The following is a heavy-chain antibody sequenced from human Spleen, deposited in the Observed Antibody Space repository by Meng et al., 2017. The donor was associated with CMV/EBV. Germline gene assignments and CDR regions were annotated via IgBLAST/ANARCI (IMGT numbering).Heavy chain of an antibody. Sequence: GGSLRLSCAASGFTFSSYGMHWVRQAPGKGLEWVANINHGGSGEYYVDSVKGRFTISRDNAKDSLYLQMNSLRVEDTAVYYCTRDGWDYWGQGTLVTVSS. CDR3: TRDGWDY. J-gene: IGHJ4*02. D-gene: IGHD2-15*01. V-gene: IGHV3-7*01. CDR2: INHGGSGE. CDR1: GFTFSSYG.